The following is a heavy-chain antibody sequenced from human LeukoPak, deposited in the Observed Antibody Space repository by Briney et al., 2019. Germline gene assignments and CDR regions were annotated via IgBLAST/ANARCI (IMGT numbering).Heavy chain of an antibody. D-gene: IGHD2-8*02. V-gene: IGHV3-23*01. CDR3: AKERGVSKPFDY. CDR2: ISDNGERT. J-gene: IGHJ4*02. Sequence: QPGGSLLLSGAVTGFTFSTYGMNGVRKAPGKGGEGVSAISDNGERTYYAASVNGRFTISRDNSKSTLYLQMNSLRAEDTAVYYCAKERGVSKPFDYWGQGTLVTVSS. CDR1: GFTFSTYG.